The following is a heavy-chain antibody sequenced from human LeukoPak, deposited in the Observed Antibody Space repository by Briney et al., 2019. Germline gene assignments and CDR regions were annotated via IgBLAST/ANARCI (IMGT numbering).Heavy chain of an antibody. J-gene: IGHJ4*02. CDR2: IYTSGST. Sequence: PSQTLSLTCTVSGGSISSGSYYWSWIRQPAGTGREWIGRIYTSGSTNYNPSLKSRGTISVDTSKNQFSLKLSSVTAADTAVYYCARVSDYGDYSFDYWGQGTLVTVSS. V-gene: IGHV4-61*02. CDR3: ARVSDYGDYSFDY. CDR1: GGSISSGSYY. D-gene: IGHD4-17*01.